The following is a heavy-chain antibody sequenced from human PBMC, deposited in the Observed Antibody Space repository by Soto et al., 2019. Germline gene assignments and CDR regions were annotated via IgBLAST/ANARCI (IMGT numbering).Heavy chain of an antibody. Sequence: QVQLVESGGGVVQPGRSLRLSCAASGFTFSSYAMHWVRQAPGKGLEWVAVISYDGSNKYYADSVKGRFTISRDNSKNTLYLQMNSLRAEDTAVYYCARGSGYDILGGLSPFPLDFDYWGQGTLVTVSS. CDR3: ARGSGYDILGGLSPFPLDFDY. CDR1: GFTFSSYA. CDR2: ISYDGSNK. D-gene: IGHD3-9*01. J-gene: IGHJ4*02. V-gene: IGHV3-30-3*01.